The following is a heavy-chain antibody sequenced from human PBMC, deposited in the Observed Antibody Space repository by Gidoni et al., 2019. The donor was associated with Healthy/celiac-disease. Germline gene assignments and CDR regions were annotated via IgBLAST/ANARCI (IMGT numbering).Heavy chain of an antibody. Sequence: QVQLQHWGAGLLKPSETLSLTCAVYGGSFSGYSWSWIRQPPGKGLEWIGEINHSGSTNYNPSLKSRVPISIDTSKKQVSLKLSSVTAADTAVYYCARGKYIAAAPFDYWGQGTLVTVSS. V-gene: IGHV4-34*01. J-gene: IGHJ4*02. D-gene: IGHD6-13*01. CDR1: GGSFSGYS. CDR3: ARGKYIAAAPFDY. CDR2: INHSGST.